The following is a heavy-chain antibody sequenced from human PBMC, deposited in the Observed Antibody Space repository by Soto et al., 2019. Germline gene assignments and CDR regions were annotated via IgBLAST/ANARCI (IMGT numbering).Heavy chain of an antibody. Sequence: QVQLQESGPGLVKPSQTLSLTCTVSGGSISSGGYYWSWIRQHPGKGLEWIGYIYYSGSTYYNPSLKSRVTISADTSKNQFSLKLSSVTAADTAVYYCARDRPTVGATYAFDIWGQGTMLTVSS. J-gene: IGHJ3*02. CDR1: GGSISSGGYY. V-gene: IGHV4-31*03. D-gene: IGHD1-26*01. CDR2: IYYSGST. CDR3: ARDRPTVGATYAFDI.